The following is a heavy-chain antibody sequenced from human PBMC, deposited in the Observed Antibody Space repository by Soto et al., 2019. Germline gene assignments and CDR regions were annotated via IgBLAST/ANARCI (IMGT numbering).Heavy chain of an antibody. J-gene: IGHJ6*02. CDR2: INPNSGGT. V-gene: IGHV1-2*04. CDR1: GYTFTGYY. CDR3: ARFHDSSVGFSGYYYGMDV. D-gene: IGHD3-22*01. Sequence: QVQLVQSGAEVKKPGASVKVSCKASGYTFTGYYMHWVRQAPGQGLEWMGWINPNSGGTNYAQKFQGWVTMTRDTSISTAYMELSRLRSDDTAVYYCARFHDSSVGFSGYYYGMDVWGQGTTVTVSS.